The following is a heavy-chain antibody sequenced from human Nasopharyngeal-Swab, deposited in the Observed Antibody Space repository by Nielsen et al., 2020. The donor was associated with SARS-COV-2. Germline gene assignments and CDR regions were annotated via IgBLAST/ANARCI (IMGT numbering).Heavy chain of an antibody. V-gene: IGHV3-30*18. J-gene: IGHJ4*02. Sequence: GGSLRLSCAVSEFTFSHYGMNWVRQAPGKGLEWVAVISDDGNNKYYADSVKGRFTISRDNSKNTLYLQMNSLSAEDTAVYYCAKGYGRPAPSTYFDNWGQGTLVTVSS. CDR2: ISDDGNNK. CDR3: AKGYGRPAPSTYFDN. CDR1: EFTFSHYG. D-gene: IGHD2-8*01.